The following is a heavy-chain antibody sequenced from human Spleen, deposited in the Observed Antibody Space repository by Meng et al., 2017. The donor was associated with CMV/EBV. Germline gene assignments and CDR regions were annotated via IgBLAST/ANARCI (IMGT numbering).Heavy chain of an antibody. D-gene: IGHD1-26*01. CDR2: IYYSGST. CDR3: ARDSGTYTRMDY. V-gene: IGHV4-31*03. CDR1: GGSISSGGYY. Sequence: SETLSLTCTVSGGSISSGGYYWSWIRQHPGKGLEWIGYIYYSGSTYYNPSLKSRVTISVDTSKNQFSLKLSSVTAADTAVYYCARDSGTYTRMDYWGQGTLVTVSS. J-gene: IGHJ4*02.